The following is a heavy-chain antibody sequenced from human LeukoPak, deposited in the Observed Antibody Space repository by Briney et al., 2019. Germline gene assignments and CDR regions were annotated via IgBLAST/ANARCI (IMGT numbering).Heavy chain of an antibody. CDR3: ARGKCSSTSCYLGDLGFDY. J-gene: IGHJ4*02. CDR2: INHSGST. CDR1: GGSFSGYY. Sequence: SETLSLTCAVYGGSFSGYYWSWIRQPPGKGLEWIGEINHSGSTNYNPSLKSRVTISVDTSKNQFSLELSSVTAADTAVYYCARGKCSSTSCYLGDLGFDYWGQGTLVTVSS. D-gene: IGHD2-2*01. V-gene: IGHV4-34*01.